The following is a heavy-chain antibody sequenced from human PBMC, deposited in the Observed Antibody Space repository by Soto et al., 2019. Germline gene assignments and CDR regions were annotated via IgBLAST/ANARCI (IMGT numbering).Heavy chain of an antibody. CDR3: AEGRGYGEGDDAFDI. Sequence: DVQLVESGGGLVQPGRSLRLSCAASGFTFDDYAMHWVRQAPGKGLEWVSGISWNSGSIGYADSVKGRFTISRDNAKNSLYLQMNSLRAEDTALYYCAEGRGYGEGDDAFDIWGQGTMVTVSS. J-gene: IGHJ3*02. CDR2: ISWNSGSI. V-gene: IGHV3-9*01. D-gene: IGHD4-17*01. CDR1: GFTFDDYA.